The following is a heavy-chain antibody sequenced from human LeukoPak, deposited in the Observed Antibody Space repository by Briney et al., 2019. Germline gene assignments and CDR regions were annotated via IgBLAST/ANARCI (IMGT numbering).Heavy chain of an antibody. CDR1: GYTFIGYY. Sequence: GASVKVSCKASGYTFIGYYMHWVRQAPGQGLEWMGWINPNSGGTNYAQKFQGRVTMTRDTSISTAYMELSRLRSDDTAVYYCARDRTRRYYYGDGLGYWGQGTLVTVSS. V-gene: IGHV1-2*02. J-gene: IGHJ4*02. D-gene: IGHD3-10*01. CDR3: ARDRTRRYYYGDGLGY. CDR2: INPNSGGT.